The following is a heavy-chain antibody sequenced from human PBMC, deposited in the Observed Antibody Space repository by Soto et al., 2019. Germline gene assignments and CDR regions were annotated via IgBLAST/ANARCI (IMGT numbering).Heavy chain of an antibody. J-gene: IGHJ6*02. CDR3: AKGEYCSSTSCYARTNYYYYGMDV. D-gene: IGHD2-2*01. Sequence: PGGSLRLSCAASGFTFSSYSMNWVRQAPGKGLEWVSSISSSSSYIYYADSVKGRFTISRDNSKNTLYLQMNSLRAEDTAVYYCAKGEYCSSTSCYARTNYYYYGMDVWGQGTTVTVSS. CDR2: ISSSSSYI. CDR1: GFTFSSYS. V-gene: IGHV3-21*04.